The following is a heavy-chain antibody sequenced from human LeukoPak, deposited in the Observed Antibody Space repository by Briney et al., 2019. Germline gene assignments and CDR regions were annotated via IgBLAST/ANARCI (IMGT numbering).Heavy chain of an antibody. CDR3: VREDTPATANY. CDR2: IWYDGSNK. Sequence: TGGSLRLSCAASGFTFSSYGMHWVRQAPGKGLEWVAVIWYDGSNKYYADSVKGRFTISRDNSKDTLFLQMHSLRPGDTAVYYCVREDTPATANYWGQGTLVTISS. CDR1: GFTFSSYG. J-gene: IGHJ4*02. V-gene: IGHV3-33*01. D-gene: IGHD2-21*02.